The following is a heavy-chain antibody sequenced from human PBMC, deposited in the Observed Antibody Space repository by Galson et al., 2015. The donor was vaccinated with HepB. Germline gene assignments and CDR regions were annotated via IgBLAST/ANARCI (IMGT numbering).Heavy chain of an antibody. Sequence: SLRLSCAASGFTFSSYGMHWVRQAPGKGLEWVAVIWYDGSNKYYADSVKGRFTISRDNSKNTLYLQMNSLRAEDTAVYYCARSQSGMVRGVIGFQHWGQGTLVTVSS. CDR2: IWYDGSNK. V-gene: IGHV3-33*08. J-gene: IGHJ1*01. CDR3: ARSQSGMVRGVIGFQH. CDR1: GFTFSSYG. D-gene: IGHD3-10*01.